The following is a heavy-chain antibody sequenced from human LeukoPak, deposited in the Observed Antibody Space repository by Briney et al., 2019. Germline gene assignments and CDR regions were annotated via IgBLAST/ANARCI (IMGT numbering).Heavy chain of an antibody. J-gene: IGHJ4*02. CDR1: GFTFSSYW. CDR3: ARRGRPYSSGWYVDY. V-gene: IGHV3-7*01. Sequence: GGSLRLSCAASGFTFSSYWMSWVRQAPGKGLEWVANIKQDGSEKYYVDSVKGRFTISRDNAKNSLYLQMNSLRAEDTAVYYCARRGRPYSSGWYVDYWGQGTLVTVSS. CDR2: IKQDGSEK. D-gene: IGHD6-13*01.